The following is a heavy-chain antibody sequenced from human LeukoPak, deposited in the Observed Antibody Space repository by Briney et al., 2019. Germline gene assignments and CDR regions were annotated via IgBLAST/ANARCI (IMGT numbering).Heavy chain of an antibody. D-gene: IGHD6-19*01. CDR3: ARHWQASSGLDAFDI. Sequence: GESLKISCKGSGYSFTSYWIGWVRQMPGKGLEWMGIIYPGDSDTRYSPSFQGQVTISADKSISTAYLQWSSLKASDTAMYYCARHWQASSGLDAFDIWGQGTMVTVSS. CDR2: IYPGDSDT. CDR1: GYSFTSYW. V-gene: IGHV5-51*01. J-gene: IGHJ3*02.